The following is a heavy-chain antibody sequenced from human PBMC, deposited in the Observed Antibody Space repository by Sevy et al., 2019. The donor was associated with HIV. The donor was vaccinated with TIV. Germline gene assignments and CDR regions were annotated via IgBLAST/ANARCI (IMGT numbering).Heavy chain of an antibody. D-gene: IGHD3-10*01. V-gene: IGHV3-11*01. Sequence: GWSLRLSCAASGFTFSDYYMSWIRQAPGKGLEWVSYISSSGSTIYYADSVKGRFTISRDNAKNSLYLQMNSLRAEDTAAYYCARDPLITLVRGVIDYWGQGTLVTVSS. J-gene: IGHJ4*02. CDR2: ISSSGSTI. CDR3: ARDPLITLVRGVIDY. CDR1: GFTFSDYY.